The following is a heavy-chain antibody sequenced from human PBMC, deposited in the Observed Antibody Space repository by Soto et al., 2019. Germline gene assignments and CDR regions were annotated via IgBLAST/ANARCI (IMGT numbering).Heavy chain of an antibody. J-gene: IGHJ4*02. CDR3: AKGQYGYSSSWREYYFDY. CDR1: GGTFSSYA. D-gene: IGHD6-13*01. V-gene: IGHV1-69*06. Sequence: QVQLVQSGAEVKKPGSSVKVSCKASGGTFSSYAISWVRQAPGQGLEWMGGIIPIFGTANYAQKFQGRVTITADKTTSTDYMELSSLRSEDTAVYYCAKGQYGYSSSWREYYFDYWGQGTLVTVSS. CDR2: IIPIFGTA.